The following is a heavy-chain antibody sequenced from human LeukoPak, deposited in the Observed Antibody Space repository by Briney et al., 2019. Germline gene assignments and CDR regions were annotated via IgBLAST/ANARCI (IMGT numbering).Heavy chain of an antibody. CDR3: ARYRGGVPIAFDI. Sequence: ASVKVSCKASGYTFTGYYMHWVRQAPGQGLEWMGWINPNSGGTNYAQKFQGRVTMTRDTSISTAYMELSRLRSDDTAVYYCARYRGGVPIAFDIWGQGTMVTVSS. J-gene: IGHJ3*02. V-gene: IGHV1-2*02. CDR1: GYTFTGYY. D-gene: IGHD2-8*02. CDR2: INPNSGGT.